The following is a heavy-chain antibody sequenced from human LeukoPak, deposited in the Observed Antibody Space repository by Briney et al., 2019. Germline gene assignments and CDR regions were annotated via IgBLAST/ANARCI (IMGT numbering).Heavy chain of an antibody. D-gene: IGHD3-22*01. V-gene: IGHV4-34*01. J-gene: IGHJ4*02. Sequence: SETLSLTCAVYGGSFSGYYWSWIRQPPGKGLEWVGEINHSGSTNYNPSLKSRVTISVDTSKNQFSLKLSSVTAADTAVYYCARRKDYYDSAAFYWGQGTLVTVSS. CDR2: INHSGST. CDR1: GGSFSGYY. CDR3: ARRKDYYDSAAFY.